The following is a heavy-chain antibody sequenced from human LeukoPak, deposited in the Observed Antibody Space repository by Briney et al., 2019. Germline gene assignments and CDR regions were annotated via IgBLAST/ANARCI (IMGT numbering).Heavy chain of an antibody. V-gene: IGHV1-2*02. Sequence: ASVKVSCKASVYTLTGYYMHWVRQAPGQGLEWMGWINPNSGGTNYAQKFQGRVTMTRDTSISTAYMELSRLRSDDTAVYYCARDRGVANFDYWGQGTLVTVSS. D-gene: IGHD3-10*01. CDR1: VYTLTGYY. CDR2: INPNSGGT. CDR3: ARDRGVANFDY. J-gene: IGHJ4*02.